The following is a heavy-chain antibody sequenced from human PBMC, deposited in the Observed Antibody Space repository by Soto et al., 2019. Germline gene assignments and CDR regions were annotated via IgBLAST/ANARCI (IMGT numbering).Heavy chain of an antibody. Sequence: SEILSLTCTVSGASISSYYWSWIRQPPGKGLEWIGYIYYSGSTSYNPSLKSRVTISVDTSKNQFSLNLRSVTAADTAVYYCARSDYCGGTSCYFFDSWGQGALVTVSS. CDR2: IYYSGST. CDR1: GASISSYY. CDR3: ARSDYCGGTSCYFFDS. D-gene: IGHD2-2*01. V-gene: IGHV4-59*01. J-gene: IGHJ4*02.